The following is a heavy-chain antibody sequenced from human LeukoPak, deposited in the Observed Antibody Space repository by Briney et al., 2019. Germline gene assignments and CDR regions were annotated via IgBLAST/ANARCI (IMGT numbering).Heavy chain of an antibody. D-gene: IGHD6-19*01. CDR2: IYTSGST. Sequence: SQTLSLTCTVSGGSISSGGYYWSWIRQPPGKGLEWIGRIYTSGSTNYNPSLKSRVTISVDTSKNQFSLKLSSVTAADTAVYYCARVVGAVAGTRGGWFDPWGQGTLVTVSS. J-gene: IGHJ5*02. V-gene: IGHV4-61*02. CDR3: ARVVGAVAGTRGGWFDP. CDR1: GGSISSGGYY.